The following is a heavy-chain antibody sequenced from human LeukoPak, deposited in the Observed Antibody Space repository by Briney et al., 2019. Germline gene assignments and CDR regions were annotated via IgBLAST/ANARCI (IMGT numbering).Heavy chain of an antibody. CDR2: IYYSGST. CDR3: ARAIFGGGRVIDYFDY. V-gene: IGHV4-59*08. CDR1: GGSISSYY. J-gene: IGHJ4*02. D-gene: IGHD3-10*01. Sequence: SETLSVTCTVSGGSISSYYWSGIRQPPGKGLEWIGYIYYSGSTNYNPSLKSRVTISVDTSKNQFSLKLSSVTAADTAVYYCARAIFGGGRVIDYFDYWGQGTLVTVSS.